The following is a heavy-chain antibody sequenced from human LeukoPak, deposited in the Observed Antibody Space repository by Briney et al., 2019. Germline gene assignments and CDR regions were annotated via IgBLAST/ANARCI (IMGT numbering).Heavy chain of an antibody. J-gene: IGHJ6*03. D-gene: IGHD3-10*01. CDR1: GGSISSYY. V-gene: IGHV4-59*01. Sequence: SETLSLTCTVSGGSISSYYWSLIRQPPGKGLEWIGYIYYSGSTNYNPSLKSRVTISVDTSKNQFSLKLSSVTAADTAVYYCARAPGTQPYCYYYMDVWGKGTTVTVSS. CDR2: IYYSGST. CDR3: ARAPGTQPYCYYYMDV.